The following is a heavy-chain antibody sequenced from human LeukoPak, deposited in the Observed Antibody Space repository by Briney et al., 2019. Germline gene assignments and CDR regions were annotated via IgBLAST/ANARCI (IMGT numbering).Heavy chain of an antibody. V-gene: IGHV1-46*01. CDR2: INPSGGST. D-gene: IGHD6-13*01. Sequence: ASVKVSCKASGYTFTSYYMHWVRQAPGQGLEWMGIINPSGGSTSYAQKFQGRVTMTRDTSTSTVYMKLSSLRSEDTAVYYCARDRLGIAAAGTLGSYYYGMDVWGQGTTVTVSS. J-gene: IGHJ6*02. CDR3: ARDRLGIAAAGTLGSYYYGMDV. CDR1: GYTFTSYY.